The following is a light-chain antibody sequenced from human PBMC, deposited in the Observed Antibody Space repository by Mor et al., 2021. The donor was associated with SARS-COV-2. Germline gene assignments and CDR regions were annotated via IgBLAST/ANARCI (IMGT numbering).Light chain of an antibody. CDR3: CSYAGSSTYV. Sequence: SITISCTGTSSDVGSYNLVSWYQQHPGKAPKLMIYEVSKRPSGVSNRFSGSKSGNTASLTISGLQAEDEADYYCCSYAGSSTYVFGTG. CDR2: EVS. CDR1: SSDVGSYNL. J-gene: IGLJ1*01. V-gene: IGLV2-23*02.